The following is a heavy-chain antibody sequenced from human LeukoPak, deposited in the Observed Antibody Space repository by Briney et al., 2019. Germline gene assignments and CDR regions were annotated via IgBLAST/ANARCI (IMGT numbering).Heavy chain of an antibody. V-gene: IGHV4-34*01. D-gene: IGHD3-22*01. CDR1: GGSFSGYY. CDR3: ARGPYRYYYDSSGYFYFFDY. CDR2: NNHSGST. J-gene: IGHJ4*02. Sequence: PSETLSLTCAVYGGSFSGYYWSWIRQPPGKGLEWVGANNHSGSTNYNPSLKSRVTISVDTSKNQFSLKLSSVTAAGTAVYYCARGPYRYYYDSSGYFYFFDYWGQGTLVTVSS.